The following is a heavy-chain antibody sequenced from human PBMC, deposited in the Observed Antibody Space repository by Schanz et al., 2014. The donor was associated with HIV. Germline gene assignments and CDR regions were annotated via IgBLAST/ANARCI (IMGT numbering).Heavy chain of an antibody. Sequence: EVQLLESGGGLVQPGGSLRLSCTASGFTFSSDAMSWVRQAPGTGLEWVSIISGSGGSIYYADSVKGRFTISRDNSKNTLYLRINRLRVEDSAVYYCAKVRRLLTRWDWFDPWGQGTLVTVSS. CDR1: GFTFSSDA. CDR3: AKVRRLLTRWDWFDP. CDR2: ISGSGGSI. V-gene: IGHV3-23*01. D-gene: IGHD6-25*01. J-gene: IGHJ5*02.